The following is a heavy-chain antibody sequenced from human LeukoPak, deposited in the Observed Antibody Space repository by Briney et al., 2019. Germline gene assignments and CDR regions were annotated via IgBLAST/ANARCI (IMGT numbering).Heavy chain of an antibody. V-gene: IGHV3-30*18. CDR2: ISYDGSNT. Sequence: GGSLRLSCAASGFTLTTYGMHWVRQAPGKGLEWVAVISYDGSNTYYADSVKGRFTISRDNSKNMLYLQMNSLRAEDTAVYYCAKPYYYGSRSYMDYWGQGTLVTVSS. D-gene: IGHD3-10*01. CDR3: AKPYYYGSRSYMDY. J-gene: IGHJ4*02. CDR1: GFTLTTYG.